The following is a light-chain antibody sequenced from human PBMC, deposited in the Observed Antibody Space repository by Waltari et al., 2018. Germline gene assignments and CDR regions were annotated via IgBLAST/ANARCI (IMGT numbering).Light chain of an antibody. CDR1: QSVSYY. V-gene: IGKV3-11*01. J-gene: IGKJ4*01. CDR2: DTS. Sequence: ELMLTQSPATLSLSPGERATLSCRATQSVSYYLAWYQQRPGQAPRLLIYDTSNSATGIPARFSGSGSETDFTLTISSLEPEDFAVYYCQQRRNWPLTFGGGTKVEIK. CDR3: QQRRNWPLT.